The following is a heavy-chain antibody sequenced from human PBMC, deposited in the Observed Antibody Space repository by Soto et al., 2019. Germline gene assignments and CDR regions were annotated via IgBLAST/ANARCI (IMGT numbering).Heavy chain of an antibody. D-gene: IGHD3-16*01. CDR3: AHSGLDYWEYYFDY. CDR2: IYWDDDK. Sequence: QITLKESGPPLVKPTQTLTLTCTFSGFSLSTSGVGVGWIRQPPGKALEWLALIYWDDDKRYSPSLKSRLTLTKDPSKNQVVLTMTNMDPVDTATYYCAHSGLDYWEYYFDYWGQGTLVTVSS. J-gene: IGHJ4*02. V-gene: IGHV2-5*02. CDR1: GFSLSTSGVG.